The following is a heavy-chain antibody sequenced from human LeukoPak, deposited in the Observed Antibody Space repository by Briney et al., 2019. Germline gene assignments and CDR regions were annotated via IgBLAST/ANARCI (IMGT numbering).Heavy chain of an antibody. CDR2: ITTYNGNT. J-gene: IGHJ3*02. CDR3: ARNNSGSYFLGIGDAFDI. CDR1: GYTFTSYG. V-gene: IGHV1-18*01. Sequence: ASVKVSCKVSGYTFTSYGISWVRQAPGQGLEWTGWITTYNGNTNYAQRLKGRVTMTTDTSTRTAYMELRSLRSDDTAVYYCARNNSGSYFLGIGDAFDIWGQGTMVTVSS. D-gene: IGHD1-26*01.